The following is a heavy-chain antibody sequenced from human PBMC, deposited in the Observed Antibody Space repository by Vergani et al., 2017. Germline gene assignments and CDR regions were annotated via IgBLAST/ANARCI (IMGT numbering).Heavy chain of an antibody. CDR2: IWYDGSNK. D-gene: IGHD3-10*01. V-gene: IGHV3-33*01. Sequence: QVQLVESGGGVVQPGRSLRLSCAASGFTFSSYGMHWVRQAPGKGLEWVAVIWYDGSNKYYADSVKGRFTISRDNSKNTLYRQMNSLRAEDTAVYYCATYGPEGFDYWGQGTLVTVSS. CDR1: GFTFSSYG. J-gene: IGHJ4*02. CDR3: ATYGPEGFDY.